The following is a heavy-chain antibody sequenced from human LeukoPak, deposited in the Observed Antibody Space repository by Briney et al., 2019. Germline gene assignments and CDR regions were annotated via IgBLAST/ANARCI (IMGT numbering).Heavy chain of an antibody. D-gene: IGHD6-6*01. J-gene: IGHJ6*03. CDR2: INHSGST. Sequence: PGGSLRLSCAASGFTFSSYSMNWVRQAPGKGLEWIGDINHSGSTNYNPSLTSRVTISVDPSKNQFSLNLSSVTAADTAVYYCARDWGVSARPGYMDVWGKGTTVTVSS. V-gene: IGHV4-34*01. CDR3: ARDWGVSARPGYMDV. CDR1: GFTFSSYS.